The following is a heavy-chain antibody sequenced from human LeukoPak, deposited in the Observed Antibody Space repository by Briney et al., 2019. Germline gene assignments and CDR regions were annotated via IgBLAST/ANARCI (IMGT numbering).Heavy chain of an antibody. CDR1: GFTFSSYA. D-gene: IGHD1-7*01. Sequence: PGGSLRLSCAASGFTFSSYAMNWVHQAPGMGLEWVSAISGSGGSTYYADSVKGRFTFSRDNSKNTLYLQMNSLRAEDTAVYYCATEGKTRTWNYYQAKPVYWGQGTLVTVSS. J-gene: IGHJ4*02. CDR3: ATEGKTRTWNYYQAKPVY. CDR2: ISGSGGST. V-gene: IGHV3-23*01.